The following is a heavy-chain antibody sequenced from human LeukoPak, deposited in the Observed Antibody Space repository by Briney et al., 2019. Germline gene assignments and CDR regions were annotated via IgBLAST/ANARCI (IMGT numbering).Heavy chain of an antibody. CDR1: GFTFDDYA. V-gene: IGHV3-9*01. Sequence: GGSLRLSCAASGFTFDDYAMHWVRQAPGKGLEWVSGISWNSGSIGYADSVKGRFTISRDNAKNSLYLQMNSLRAEDTAVYYCAKDRGRDDFWSGYSNWFDPWGQGTLVTVSS. D-gene: IGHD3-3*01. J-gene: IGHJ5*02. CDR3: AKDRGRDDFWSGYSNWFDP. CDR2: ISWNSGSI.